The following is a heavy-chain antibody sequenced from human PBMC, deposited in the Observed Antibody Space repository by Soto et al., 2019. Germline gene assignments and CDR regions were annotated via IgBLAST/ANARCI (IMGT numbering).Heavy chain of an antibody. CDR3: ARRPLYSSSWAYVAPGFDY. CDR1: GGSISSSSYY. Sequence: SETLSLTCTVSGGSISSSSYYWGWIRQPPGKGLEWIGSIYYSGSTYYNPSLKSRVTISVDTSKNQFSLKLSSVTAADTAVYYCARRPLYSSSWAYVAPGFDYWGQGTLVTVSS. J-gene: IGHJ4*02. D-gene: IGHD6-13*01. V-gene: IGHV4-39*01. CDR2: IYYSGST.